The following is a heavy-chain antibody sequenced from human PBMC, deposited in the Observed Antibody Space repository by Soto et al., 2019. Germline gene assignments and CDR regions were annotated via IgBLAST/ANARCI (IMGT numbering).Heavy chain of an antibody. CDR1: EFSFSSFE. Sequence: DVQLVESGGALVQPGGSLRLSCAASEFSFSSFEMNWVRQAPGRGLEWVSYISAGGSIIYHADSVKGRFIISRDNAKNSLYLQMNSLRAEDKGVYYCASDRRTTSPVVLDDWGQGTLVTVSA. J-gene: IGHJ1*01. CDR2: ISAGGSII. D-gene: IGHD4-17*01. CDR3: ASDRRTTSPVVLDD. V-gene: IGHV3-48*03.